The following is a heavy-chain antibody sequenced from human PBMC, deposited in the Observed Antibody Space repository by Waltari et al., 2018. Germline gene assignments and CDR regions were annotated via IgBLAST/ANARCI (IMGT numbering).Heavy chain of an antibody. Sequence: EVQLLESGGGLVQPGGSLRLSCAASGFTFSSYAMSWVRQAPGKGLEWVSAISGSGGSTYHAASVKGRLTISRDKSKNTLYLQMNSLRAEDTAVYYCAKGSDSSSWYGNDYWGQGTLVTVSS. D-gene: IGHD6-13*01. V-gene: IGHV3-23*01. CDR3: AKGSDSSSWYGNDY. CDR1: GFTFSSYA. J-gene: IGHJ4*02. CDR2: ISGSGGST.